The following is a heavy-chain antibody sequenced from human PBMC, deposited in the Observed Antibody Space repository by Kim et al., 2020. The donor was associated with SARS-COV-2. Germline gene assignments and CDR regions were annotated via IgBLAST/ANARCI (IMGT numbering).Heavy chain of an antibody. CDR1: GGSISSSSYY. CDR3: ARQTFEMDY. J-gene: IGHJ4*02. CDR2: IYYSGST. V-gene: IGHV4-39*01. Sequence: SETLSLTCTVSGGSISSSSYYWGWIRQPPGKGLEWIGSIYYSGSTYYNPSLKSRVTISVDTSKNQFSLKLSSVTAADTAVYYCARQTFEMDYWGQGTLVTVSS. D-gene: IGHD3-3*02.